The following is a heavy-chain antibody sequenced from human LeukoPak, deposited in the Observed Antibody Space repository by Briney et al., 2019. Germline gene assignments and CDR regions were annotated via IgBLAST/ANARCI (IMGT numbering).Heavy chain of an antibody. V-gene: IGHV3-30*03. CDR3: AIDSSIDS. CDR1: GFTFSSYG. CDR2: ISYDGSNK. Sequence: PGRSLRLSCAASGFTFSSYGMHWVRQAPGKGLEWVAVISYDGSNKYYADSVKGRFTISRDNSKNTLYLQVNSLRAEDTAVYYCAIDSSIDSWGQGTLVTVSS. J-gene: IGHJ4*02.